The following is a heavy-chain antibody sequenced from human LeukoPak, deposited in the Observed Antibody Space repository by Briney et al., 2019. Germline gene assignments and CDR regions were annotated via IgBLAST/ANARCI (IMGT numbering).Heavy chain of an antibody. D-gene: IGHD6-19*01. V-gene: IGHV4-59*08. J-gene: IGHJ4*02. CDR2: IYYSGST. Sequence: SETLSLTCTVSGGSISSYYWSWIRQPPGKGLEWIGYIYYSGSTNYNPSLKSRVTISVDTSKNQFSLKLSSVTAADTAVYYCARHGGSGGWYVYWGQGTLVTVSS. CDR3: ARHGGSGGWYVY. CDR1: GGSISSYY.